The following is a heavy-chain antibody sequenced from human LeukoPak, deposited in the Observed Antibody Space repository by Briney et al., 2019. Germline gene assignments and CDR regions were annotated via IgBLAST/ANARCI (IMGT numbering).Heavy chain of an antibody. D-gene: IGHD6-19*01. CDR3: ARGERSGWAFDY. Sequence: ASVKVSCKASGYTFTSYAMHWVRQAPGQRLEWMGWINAGNGNTKYSQKFQGRVTITRDTSASTAYMELSSLRSEDTAVYYCARGERSGWAFDYWGQGTLVTVSS. V-gene: IGHV1-3*01. J-gene: IGHJ4*02. CDR1: GYTFTSYA. CDR2: INAGNGNT.